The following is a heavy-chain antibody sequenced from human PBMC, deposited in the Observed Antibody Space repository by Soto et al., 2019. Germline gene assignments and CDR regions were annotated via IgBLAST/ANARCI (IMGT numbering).Heavy chain of an antibody. CDR2: ISAYNGNT. D-gene: IGHD1-26*01. V-gene: IGHV1-18*01. CDR3: AREKRSVSLIVGATVWFDP. Sequence: ASVKVSCKASGYTFTSYGISWVRQAPGQGLEWMGWISAYNGNTNYAQKLQGRVTMTTDTSTSTAYMELRSLRSDDTAVYYCAREKRSVSLIVGATVWFDPWGQGTLVTVSS. CDR1: GYTFTSYG. J-gene: IGHJ5*02.